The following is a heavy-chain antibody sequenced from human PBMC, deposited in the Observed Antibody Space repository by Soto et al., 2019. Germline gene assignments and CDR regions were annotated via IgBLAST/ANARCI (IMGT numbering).Heavy chain of an antibody. J-gene: IGHJ6*02. CDR3: ARDLGLRGSWFFESYYGMDV. Sequence: QVQLVESGGGVVQPGRSLRLSCEASGFTFSSYAMHWVRQAPGKGLEWVAVISYDGSNKYYADSVKDRFTISRDNSKNTLYLQMNSLRAEDTAVYYCARDLGLRGSWFFESYYGMDVWGQGTTVTVSS. CDR2: ISYDGSNK. D-gene: IGHD6-13*01. CDR1: GFTFSSYA. V-gene: IGHV3-30-3*01.